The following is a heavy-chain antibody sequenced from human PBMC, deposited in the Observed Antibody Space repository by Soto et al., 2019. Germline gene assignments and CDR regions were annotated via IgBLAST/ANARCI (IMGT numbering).Heavy chain of an antibody. CDR3: ARDRITMVRGVIILLDAFDI. CDR2: INAGNGNT. D-gene: IGHD3-10*01. V-gene: IGHV1-3*01. J-gene: IGHJ3*02. CDR1: GYTFTSYA. Sequence: QVQLVQSGAEVKKPGASVKVSCKASGYTFTSYAMHWVRQAPGQRLEWMGWINAGNGNTKYSQKFQGRVTITRDTSASTAYMELSSLRSEDTAVYYCARDRITMVRGVIILLDAFDIWGQGTMVTVSS.